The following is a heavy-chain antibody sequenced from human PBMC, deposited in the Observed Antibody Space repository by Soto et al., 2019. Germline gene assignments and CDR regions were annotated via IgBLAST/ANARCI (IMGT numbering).Heavy chain of an antibody. CDR1: GYTFTGYY. Sequence: ASVKVSCTASGYTFTGYYMHWVRQAPGQGLEWMGWINPNSGGTNYAQKFQGWVTMTRDTSISTAYMELSRLRSDDTAVYYCARASPCSSTSCPYAFDIWGQGTMVTVSS. CDR3: ARASPCSSTSCPYAFDI. V-gene: IGHV1-2*04. CDR2: INPNSGGT. J-gene: IGHJ3*02. D-gene: IGHD2-2*01.